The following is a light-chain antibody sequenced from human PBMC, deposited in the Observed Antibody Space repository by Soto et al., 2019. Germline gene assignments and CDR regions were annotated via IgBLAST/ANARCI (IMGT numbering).Light chain of an antibody. CDR2: DVS. J-gene: IGLJ1*01. V-gene: IGLV2-14*01. CDR3: SSYTSSSTLLYV. CDR1: SSDVGGYNY. Sequence: QSVLTQPASVSGSPGQSITISCTGTSSDVGGYNYVSWYQQHPGKAPKLMIYDVSNRPSGVSNRFSGSKSGNTASLTISGLQAEDEADYYCSSYTSSSTLLYVFGTRTKDTVL.